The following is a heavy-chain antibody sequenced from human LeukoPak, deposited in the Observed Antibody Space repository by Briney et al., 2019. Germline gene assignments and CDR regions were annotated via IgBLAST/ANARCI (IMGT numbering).Heavy chain of an antibody. D-gene: IGHD2-15*01. CDR3: ARDRGAATGIRKGYYYGMDV. J-gene: IGHJ6*02. CDR1: GFTFSSYN. V-gene: IGHV3-21*01. CDR2: ISSRSSYI. Sequence: GGSLRLSCAASGFTFSSYNMNWVRQAPGKGLEWVLSISSRSSYIYYADSVKGRFTISRDNAKNSLYLQMNSLRAEDTAVYYCARDRGAATGIRKGYYYGMDVWGQGTTVTVSS.